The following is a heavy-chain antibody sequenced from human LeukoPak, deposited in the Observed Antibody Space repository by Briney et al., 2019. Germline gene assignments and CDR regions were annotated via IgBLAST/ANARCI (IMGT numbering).Heavy chain of an antibody. Sequence: SQTLSLTCTVSDGSISSGSYYWSWIRQPAGKGLEWIGRIYTSGSTNYNPSLKSRVTISVDTSKNQFSLKLSSVTAADTAVYYCAREIYPATFDYWGQGTLVTVSS. V-gene: IGHV4-61*02. CDR1: DGSISSGSYY. CDR2: IYTSGST. CDR3: AREIYPATFDY. J-gene: IGHJ4*02. D-gene: IGHD2-15*01.